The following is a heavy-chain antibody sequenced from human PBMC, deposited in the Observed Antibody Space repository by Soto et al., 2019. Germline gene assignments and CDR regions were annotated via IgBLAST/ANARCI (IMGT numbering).Heavy chain of an antibody. Sequence: QVQLQESGPGLVKPSQTLSLTCTVSGGSISSGGYYWSWIRQHPGKGLEWIGYIYYSGSTYYNPSLKSRVTISVDPAKNQFSRKLSYVTAADTAVYYCARGVGSGIYHYYYSYYMDVWGKGTTVTVSS. CDR2: IYYSGST. V-gene: IGHV4-31*03. CDR3: ARGVGSGIYHYYYSYYMDV. CDR1: GGSISSGGYY. J-gene: IGHJ6*03. D-gene: IGHD3-10*01.